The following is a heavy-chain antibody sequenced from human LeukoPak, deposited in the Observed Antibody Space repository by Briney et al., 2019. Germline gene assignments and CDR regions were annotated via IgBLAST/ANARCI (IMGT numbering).Heavy chain of an antibody. CDR2: IIGDNPGT. Sequence: GGSLRLSCAASGFTFSTYAMSWVRQTPGKGLEGVAAIIGDNPGTYHANSVKGRFTIYRDNSKNTLHLQMSGLRAEDTARYYCAKAPVGHCSGAFCYHFDSWGQGTLVTVSS. J-gene: IGHJ4*02. CDR3: AKAPVGHCSGAFCYHFDS. CDR1: GFTFSTYA. V-gene: IGHV3-23*01. D-gene: IGHD2-15*01.